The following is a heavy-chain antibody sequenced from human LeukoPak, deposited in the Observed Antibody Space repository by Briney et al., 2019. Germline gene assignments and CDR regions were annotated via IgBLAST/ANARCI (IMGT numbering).Heavy chain of an antibody. J-gene: IGHJ3*01. CDR3: AQDRGRPDAFDF. CDR2: INPSDGVT. V-gene: IGHV1-2*02. Sequence: ASVRVSFKASGYTLSGYYMHWVRQAPGQGLEWMGWINPSDGVTNYAQNFQGRVTMTRDTSISTAYMELSRLRSDDTAVYYCAQDRGRPDAFDFWGQGTMVTVSS. CDR1: GYTLSGYY.